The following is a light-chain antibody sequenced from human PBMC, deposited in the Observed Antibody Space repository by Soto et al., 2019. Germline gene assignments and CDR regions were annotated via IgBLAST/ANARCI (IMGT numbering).Light chain of an antibody. CDR3: CSYAGSYTLRV. CDR2: DVS. V-gene: IGLV2-11*01. CDR1: SSDVGGYNY. J-gene: IGLJ2*01. Sequence: QSALTQPRSVSGSPGQSVTISCTGTSSDVGGYNYVSWYQQNPGKAPKLMIYDVSKRPSGVPDGFSGSKSGNTASLTISGLQAEDEADYYCCSYAGSYTLRVFGGGTKVTVL.